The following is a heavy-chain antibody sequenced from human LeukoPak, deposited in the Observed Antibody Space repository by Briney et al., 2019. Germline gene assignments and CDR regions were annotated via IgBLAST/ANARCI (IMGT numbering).Heavy chain of an antibody. J-gene: IGHJ5*02. CDR2: VSGDGHTA. V-gene: IGHV3-23*01. CDR3: AKNGGHALYGS. Sequence: GGSLRLSCAASVFSFSTYAMTWVRQAPGKGLEWVSAVSGDGHTAYYADSVKGRFTISRDNSRSTLYLQMNSLRAEDTAVYYCAKNGGHALYGSWGQGTLVTVSS. D-gene: IGHD2-2*02. CDR1: VFSFSTYA.